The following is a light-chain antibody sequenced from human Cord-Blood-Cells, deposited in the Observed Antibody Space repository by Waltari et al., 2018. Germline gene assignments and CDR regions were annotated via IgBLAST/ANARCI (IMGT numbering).Light chain of an antibody. CDR1: KLGDKY. CDR2: QGS. J-gene: IGLJ2*01. CDR3: QAWDSSTVI. Sequence: SYELTQPPSVSVSPGQTASITCSGDKLGDKYACWYQQKPGQSPVLVIYQGSKGPSGIPGRFSGSDSGNTATLTMSGTQAMEEADYYCQAWDSSTVIFGGGTKLTVL. V-gene: IGLV3-1*01.